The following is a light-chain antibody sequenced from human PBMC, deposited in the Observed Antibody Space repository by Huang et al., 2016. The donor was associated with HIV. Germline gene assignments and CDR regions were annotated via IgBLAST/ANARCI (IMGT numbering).Light chain of an antibody. Sequence: DIQMTKSPSSLSESVGDRVTINVRSIQRIGTYLNWYQQKPGKSPKLLIFSASTLQSGVPSTFSGSGSGTDFTLTISSLQPEDFATYYCQQTYSTAITFGQGTRLEIK. CDR2: SAS. V-gene: IGKV1-39*01. J-gene: IGKJ5*01. CDR1: QRIGTY. CDR3: QQTYSTAIT.